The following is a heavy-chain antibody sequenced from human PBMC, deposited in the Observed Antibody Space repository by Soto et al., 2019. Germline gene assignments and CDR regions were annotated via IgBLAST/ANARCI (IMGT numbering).Heavy chain of an antibody. V-gene: IGHV4-59*01. CDR2: IYYSGST. Sequence: SETLSLTCTVSGGSISSYYWSWIRQPPGKGLEWIGYIYYSGSTNYNPSLKSRVTISVDTSKNQFSLKLSSVTAADTAVYYCARTYDGSGPNSGGYSFDIWGQGTMVTVSS. J-gene: IGHJ3*02. CDR1: GGSISSYY. D-gene: IGHD3-22*01. CDR3: ARTYDGSGPNSGGYSFDI.